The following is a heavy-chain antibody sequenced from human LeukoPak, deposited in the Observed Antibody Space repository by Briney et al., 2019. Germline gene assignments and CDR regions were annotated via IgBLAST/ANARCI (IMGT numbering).Heavy chain of an antibody. CDR1: GLTFSSYG. CDR2: IWYDGSNK. Sequence: GGSLRLSCAASGLTFSSYGMHWVRQAPGKGLEWVAVIWYDGSNKYYADSVKGRFTISRDNSRNTLYLQMNSLRAEDTAVYYCATSPRGWYYFDYWGQGTLVTVSS. D-gene: IGHD2-15*01. J-gene: IGHJ4*02. CDR3: ATSPRGWYYFDY. V-gene: IGHV3-33*03.